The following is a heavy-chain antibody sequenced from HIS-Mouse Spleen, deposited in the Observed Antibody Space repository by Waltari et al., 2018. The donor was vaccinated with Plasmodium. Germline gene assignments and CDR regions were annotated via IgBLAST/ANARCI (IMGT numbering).Heavy chain of an antibody. CDR1: GGSISSSSYY. CDR3: ARLSIAVAGNFDY. V-gene: IGHV4-39*01. J-gene: IGHJ4*02. CDR2: IYYSGST. Sequence: QLQLQESGPGLVKPSETLSRTCTVSGGSISSSSYYWGWIRPPPGKGLEWIGSIYYSGSTYYNPSLKSRVTISVDTSKNQFSLKLSSVTAADTAVYYCARLSIAVAGNFDYWGQGTLVTVSS. D-gene: IGHD6-19*01.